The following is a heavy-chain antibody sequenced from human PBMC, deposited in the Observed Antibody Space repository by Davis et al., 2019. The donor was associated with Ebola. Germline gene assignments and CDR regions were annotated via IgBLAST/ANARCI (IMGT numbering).Heavy chain of an antibody. J-gene: IGHJ6*02. Sequence: GSLRLSCAVYGGSFSGYYWSWIRQPPGKGLEWIGEINHSGSTNYNPSLKSRVTISVDTSKNQFSPKLSSVTAADTAVYYCARGSSSWVYYGMDVWGQGTTVTVSS. D-gene: IGHD6-13*01. CDR1: GGSFSGYY. V-gene: IGHV4-34*01. CDR2: INHSGST. CDR3: ARGSSSWVYYGMDV.